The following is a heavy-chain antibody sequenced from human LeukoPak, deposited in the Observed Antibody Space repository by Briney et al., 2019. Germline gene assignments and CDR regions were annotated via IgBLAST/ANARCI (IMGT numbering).Heavy chain of an antibody. CDR2: INPNSSDT. CDR3: ARGSSDLVVVAAIQGYWFDP. V-gene: IGHV1-2*02. J-gene: IGHJ5*02. D-gene: IGHD2-15*01. CDR1: GYTFTSYY. Sequence: DSVKLSCSASGYTFTSYYMRWVRQAPGHGLEWMGWINPNSSDTNYAQQFQGRVTMTRDTSISTAYMELSRLKSGAAAVYYCARGSSDLVVVAAIQGYWFDPWGQGTLVTVSS.